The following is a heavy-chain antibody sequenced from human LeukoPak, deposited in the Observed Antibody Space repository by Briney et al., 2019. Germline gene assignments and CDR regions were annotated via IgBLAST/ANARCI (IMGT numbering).Heavy chain of an antibody. CDR2: ISGYNGKA. CDR3: GRQVDTSMALPDY. CDR1: GYTFANYG. Sequence: ASVKVSCKASGYTFANYGISWVRQAPGLGLEWMGWISGYNGKANYAQKFQGRVTMTTDTSTRIAFMELRSLRSDDTAVYYCGRQVDTSMALPDYWGQGTLVTVSS. J-gene: IGHJ4*02. V-gene: IGHV1-18*01. D-gene: IGHD5-18*01.